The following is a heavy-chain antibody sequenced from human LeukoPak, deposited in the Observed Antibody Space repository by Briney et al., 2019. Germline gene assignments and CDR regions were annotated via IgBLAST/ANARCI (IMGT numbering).Heavy chain of an antibody. Sequence: GGSLRLSCTASGFTFGDYAMSWVRQAPGRGLEWVGFIRSKASGGTTEDAASVKGRFTISRDDSKSIAYLQMNSLKTEDTAVYYCTRDGSIWGQGTLVTVSS. D-gene: IGHD1-26*01. CDR2: IRSKASGGTT. J-gene: IGHJ4*02. V-gene: IGHV3-49*04. CDR3: TRDGSI. CDR1: GFTFGDYA.